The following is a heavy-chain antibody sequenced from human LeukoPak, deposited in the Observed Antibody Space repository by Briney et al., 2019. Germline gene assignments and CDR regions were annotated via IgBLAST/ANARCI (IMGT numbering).Heavy chain of an antibody. Sequence: GGSLRLSCAASGFTFSSYAMSWARQDPGKRLEWVSGISGSGDNTYYADSVKGRFTISRDNSKNTLYVQVNSLGTEDTAAYYCAKGSYYDSSGSFYFDYWGQGTLVTVSS. D-gene: IGHD3-22*01. J-gene: IGHJ4*02. CDR2: ISGSGDNT. CDR1: GFTFSSYA. CDR3: AKGSYYDSSGSFYFDY. V-gene: IGHV3-23*01.